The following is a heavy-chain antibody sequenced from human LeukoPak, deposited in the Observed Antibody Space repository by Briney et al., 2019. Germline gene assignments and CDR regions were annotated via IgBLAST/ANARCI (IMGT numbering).Heavy chain of an antibody. CDR3: ARDLGGDFDY. J-gene: IGHJ4*02. CDR2: INPKSGGT. CDR1: GYTFTGYY. Sequence: ASVKVSCKPSGYTFTGYYIHWVRQAPGQGHEWMGWINPKSGGTSYAQKFQGRVTMTSDTSISTAYMEVSRLGSDDTAVYYCARDLGGDFDYWGQGTLVTVSS. V-gene: IGHV1-2*02. D-gene: IGHD3-10*01.